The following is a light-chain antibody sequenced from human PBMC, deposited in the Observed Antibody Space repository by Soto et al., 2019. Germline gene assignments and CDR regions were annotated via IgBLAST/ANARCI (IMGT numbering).Light chain of an antibody. V-gene: IGKV3-11*01. CDR3: QQRSSWTYT. J-gene: IGKJ2*01. CDR2: DAS. CDR1: QGVSSY. Sequence: EIVLTQSPATLSLSPGETATLSCRAGQGVSSYLAWYQQKPGQAPRLLIYDASNRATGIPARFSGSGSGSDFTLTISSLEAEDFAFYHCQQRSSWTYTFGQGTKLEIK.